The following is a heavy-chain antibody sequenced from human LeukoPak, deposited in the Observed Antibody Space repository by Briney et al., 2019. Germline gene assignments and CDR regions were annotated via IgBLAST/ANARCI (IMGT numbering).Heavy chain of an antibody. J-gene: IGHJ4*02. CDR3: ARAMRIQLREDY. CDR2: ISAYNGNT. V-gene: IGHV1-18*04. Sequence: ASVKVSCKASGYTFTSYGISWLRQAPGQGLEGMGWISAYNGNTNYAQKLQGKVTMTTDTSTSTASMELRSLRSDATAVYYCARAMRIQLREDYWGQGTLVTVSS. D-gene: IGHD5-18*01. CDR1: GYTFTSYG.